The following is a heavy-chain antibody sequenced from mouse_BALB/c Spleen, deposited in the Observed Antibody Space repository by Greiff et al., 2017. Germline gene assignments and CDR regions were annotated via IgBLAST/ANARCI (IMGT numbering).Heavy chain of an antibody. J-gene: IGHJ3*01. CDR3: AKWAIEGFAY. D-gene: IGHD1-3*01. CDR2: IYPGDGDT. Sequence: QVQLQQSGAELARPGASVKLSCKASGYTFTSYWMQWVKQRPGQGLEWIGAIYPGDGDTRYTQKFKGKATLTADKSSSTAYMQLSSLASEDSAVYYCAKWAIEGFAYWGQGTLVTVSA. V-gene: IGHV1-87*01. CDR1: GYTFTSYW.